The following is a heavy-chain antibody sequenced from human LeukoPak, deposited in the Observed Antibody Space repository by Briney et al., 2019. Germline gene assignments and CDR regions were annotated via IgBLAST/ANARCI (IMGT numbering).Heavy chain of an antibody. CDR2: IIPIFGTA. CDR3: ARGAAAGIGRGDY. Sequence: SVKVSCKASGGTFSSYAISWVRQAPGQGLEWMGGIIPIFGTANYAQKFQGRVTITADESTSTAYMELSSLRSEDTAVYYCARGAAAGIGRGDYWGQGTLVTVSS. CDR1: GGTFSSYA. D-gene: IGHD6-13*01. V-gene: IGHV1-69*01. J-gene: IGHJ4*02.